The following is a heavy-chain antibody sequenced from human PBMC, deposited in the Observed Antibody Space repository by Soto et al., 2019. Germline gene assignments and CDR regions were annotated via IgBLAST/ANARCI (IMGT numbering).Heavy chain of an antibody. D-gene: IGHD2-21*02. V-gene: IGHV3-48*02. CDR2: ISRSGDTT. J-gene: IGHJ4*02. CDR3: ARLPKGSLVTA. CDR1: GFRFSDHR. Sequence: VQLVESGGGLVSPGGSLTLSCVGSGFRFSDHRMHWVRRAPGTGLQWLSYISRSGDTTHYADSVRGRFTVSRDNAKNSVFLRMDSLRDDDTAMYYCARLPKGSLVTAWGQGTLVTVSS.